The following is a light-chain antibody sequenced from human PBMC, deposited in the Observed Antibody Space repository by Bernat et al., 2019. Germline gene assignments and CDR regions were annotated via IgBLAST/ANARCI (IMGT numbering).Light chain of an antibody. CDR3: QHCHSYPIT. CDR1: QSISDR. Sequence: DIQLTQSPSTLSASVGDRVTITCRASQSISDRLAWYQQKPGKAPKLLIYTASNLQSGVPSRFSGSGSGTEFTLSISSLQPDDFATYYCQHCHSYPITFGQGKRLGIK. V-gene: IGKV1-5*03. CDR2: TAS. J-gene: IGKJ5*01.